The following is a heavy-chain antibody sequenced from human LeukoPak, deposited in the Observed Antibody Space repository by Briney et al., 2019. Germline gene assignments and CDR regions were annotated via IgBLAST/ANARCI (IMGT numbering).Heavy chain of an antibody. D-gene: IGHD5-24*01. V-gene: IGHV3-48*01. CDR3: AREGRGGIDGYNIEDTK. CDR1: GFTFSSYS. Sequence: PGGSLRLSCAASGFTFSSYSMNWVCQAPGKGLEWVSYISSSSGTIYYTDSVKGRFTISRDNAKNSLYLQMNSLRAEDTAVYFCAREGRGGIDGYNIEDTKWGQGTLVTVSS. J-gene: IGHJ4*02. CDR2: ISSSSGTI.